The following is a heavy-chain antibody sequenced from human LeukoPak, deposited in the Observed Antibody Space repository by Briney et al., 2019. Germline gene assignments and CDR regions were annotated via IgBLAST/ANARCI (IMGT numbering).Heavy chain of an antibody. J-gene: IGHJ6*02. CDR2: IIPILGIA. Sequence: APVKVSCKASGGTFSSYAISWVRQAPGQGLEWMGRIIPILGIANYAQKFQGRATITADKSTSTAYMELRSLRSDDTAVYYCARDSGHLAYCSGGSCYGGATDYYYGMDVWGQGTTVTVSS. CDR3: ARDSGHLAYCSGGSCYGGATDYYYGMDV. CDR1: GGTFSSYA. D-gene: IGHD2-15*01. V-gene: IGHV1-69*04.